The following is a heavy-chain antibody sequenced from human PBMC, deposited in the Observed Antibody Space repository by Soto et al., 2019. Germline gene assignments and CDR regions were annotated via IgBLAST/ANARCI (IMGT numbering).Heavy chain of an antibody. J-gene: IGHJ4*02. Sequence: QVQLVQSGAEVRTPGASVKVSCKASGYTFTSYDINWVRQATGQGPEWMGWMNPDSGNTGYVQKFQGRVTMTRNTAISTAYMELSSLRSEDTAVYYCARSVGGSNVNFDYWGQGTLATVSS. D-gene: IGHD3-10*01. CDR3: ARSVGGSNVNFDY. V-gene: IGHV1-8*01. CDR2: MNPDSGNT. CDR1: GYTFTSYD.